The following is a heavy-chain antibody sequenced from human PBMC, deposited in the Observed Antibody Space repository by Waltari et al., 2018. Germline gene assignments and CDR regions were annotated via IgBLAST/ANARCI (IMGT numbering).Heavy chain of an antibody. J-gene: IGHJ3*02. V-gene: IGHV1-8*01. CDR3: ARRIAARRVGDAFDI. CDR2: TNRNGGNR. CDR1: GYTFTSYD. D-gene: IGHD6-6*01. Sequence: QVQLVQSGAEVKKPGASVKVSCKASGYTFTSYDINWVRQATGQGLEGRGWTNRNGGNRGEAQQFQGRVTMTRNNSISTAYIVLGRRRSEDTAVYYCARRIAARRVGDAFDIWGQGTMVTVSS.